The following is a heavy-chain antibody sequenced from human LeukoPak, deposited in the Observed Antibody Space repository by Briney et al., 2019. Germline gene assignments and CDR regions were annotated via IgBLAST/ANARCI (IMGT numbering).Heavy chain of an antibody. CDR1: GFTFSNYW. J-gene: IGHJ5*02. CDR2: INSDGSST. Sequence: GGSLRLSCAASGFTFSNYWMHWVRQAPGKGLVWVSRINSDGSSTRYADSVKGRFTISRDTAKNTLYLQMNSLRAEDTAVYYCARGSYSSGWDPWGQGTLVTVSS. CDR3: ARGSYSSGWDP. V-gene: IGHV3-74*01. D-gene: IGHD6-19*01.